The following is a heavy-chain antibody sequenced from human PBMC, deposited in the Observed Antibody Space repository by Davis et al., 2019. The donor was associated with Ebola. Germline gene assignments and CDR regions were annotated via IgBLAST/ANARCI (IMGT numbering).Heavy chain of an antibody. CDR1: GGSISGYY. Sequence: MPSETLSLTCTVSGGSISGYYWGWIRQPPGKGLEWIGYIYFIGSTKYNPSLKSRVTMSVDTSKNQFSLNLSSVTAADTAVYYCARIVKYCIDAVCQNWFDPWGQGTLVTVSS. J-gene: IGHJ5*02. V-gene: IGHV4-59*01. D-gene: IGHD2-8*01. CDR2: IYFIGST. CDR3: ARIVKYCIDAVCQNWFDP.